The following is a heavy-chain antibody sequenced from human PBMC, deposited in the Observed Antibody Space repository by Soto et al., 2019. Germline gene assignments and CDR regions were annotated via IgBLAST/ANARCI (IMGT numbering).Heavy chain of an antibody. Sequence: VGSLRLSCAASGFTFSSYSMNWVRQAPGKGLEWVSSISSSSSYIYYADSVKGRFTISRDNAKNSLYLQMNSLRAEDTAVYYCARDVKAAITIFGVVSPTAVDYWGQGTLVTVSS. V-gene: IGHV3-21*01. D-gene: IGHD3-3*01. CDR2: ISSSSSYI. J-gene: IGHJ4*02. CDR3: ARDVKAAITIFGVVSPTAVDY. CDR1: GFTFSSYS.